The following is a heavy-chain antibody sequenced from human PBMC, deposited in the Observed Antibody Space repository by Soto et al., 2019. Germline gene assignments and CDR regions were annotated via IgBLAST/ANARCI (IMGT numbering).Heavy chain of an antibody. CDR2: ISYDGTHK. CDR1: GFTFSSYG. J-gene: IGHJ5*02. D-gene: IGHD6-25*01. CDR3: ARGAYSSGNWFDP. Sequence: QVQLVESGGGVVQPGRSLRLSCAASGFTFSSYGMHWVRQPPGKGLEWVTLISYDGTHKYYADSVKGRFTISRDNSKNTLYLQMSSLRSEDTALYYCARGAYSSGNWFDPWGQGTLVTVSS. V-gene: IGHV3-30*03.